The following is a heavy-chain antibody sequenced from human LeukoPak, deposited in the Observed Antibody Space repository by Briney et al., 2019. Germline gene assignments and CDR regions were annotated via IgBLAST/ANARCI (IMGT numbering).Heavy chain of an antibody. D-gene: IGHD3-10*01. CDR3: ARSRGYYYGSGSYYNVRYFDY. Sequence: SETLSLTCTVSGGSISSSSYYWGWIRQPPGKGLEWIGNTYYGGDTYYNPSLKSRVTIFVDPSKNQFSLNLSSVTAADTAVYYCARSRGYYYGSGSYYNVRYFDYWGQGTLVTVSS. V-gene: IGHV4-39*01. J-gene: IGHJ4*02. CDR2: TYYGGDT. CDR1: GGSISSSSYY.